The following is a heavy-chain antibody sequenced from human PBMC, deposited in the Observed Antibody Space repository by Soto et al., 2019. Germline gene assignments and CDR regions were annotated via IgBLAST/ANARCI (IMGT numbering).Heavy chain of an antibody. CDR3: ATAGKIAAAGRVWDNWFDP. D-gene: IGHD6-13*01. V-gene: IGHV1-24*01. CDR2: FDPEDGET. J-gene: IGHJ5*02. Sequence: ASVKVCCKVSEYTLTELSMHWVRQAPGKGLEWMGGFDPEDGETIYAQKFQGRVTMTEDTSTDTAYMELSSLRSEDTAVSYCATAGKIAAAGRVWDNWFDPWGQGTLVTVSS. CDR1: EYTLTELS.